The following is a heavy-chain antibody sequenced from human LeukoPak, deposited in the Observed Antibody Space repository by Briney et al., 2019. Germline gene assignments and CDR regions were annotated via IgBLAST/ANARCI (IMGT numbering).Heavy chain of an antibody. CDR2: IYTSGST. CDR3: ARDGRRDSSGYYLFDY. D-gene: IGHD3-22*01. V-gene: IGHV4-4*07. Sequence: SETLSLTCTVSGGSISSYYWSWIRQPAGKGLEWIGRIYTSGSTNYNPSLKSRVTMSVDTSKNQFSLKLSSVTAADTAVYYCARDGRRDSSGYYLFDYWGQGTLVTVSS. J-gene: IGHJ4*02. CDR1: GGSISSYY.